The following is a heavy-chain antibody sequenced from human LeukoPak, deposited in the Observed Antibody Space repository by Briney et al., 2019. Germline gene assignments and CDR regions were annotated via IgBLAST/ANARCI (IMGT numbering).Heavy chain of an antibody. J-gene: IGHJ4*02. Sequence: GASVKVSCKASGGTFSSYAISWVRQAPGQGLEWMGWINVNSDATRSAQKFQGRVTMTRDTSTSTAYMELRMLRLDDTAVYYCARRGSGWYDFDYWGQGTLVTVSS. D-gene: IGHD6-19*01. CDR3: ARRGSGWYDFDY. CDR1: GGTFSSYA. CDR2: INVNSDAT. V-gene: IGHV1-2*02.